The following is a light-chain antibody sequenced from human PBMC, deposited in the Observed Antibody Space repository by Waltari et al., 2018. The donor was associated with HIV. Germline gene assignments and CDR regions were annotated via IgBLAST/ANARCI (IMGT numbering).Light chain of an antibody. CDR3: LQDGSFPLT. V-gene: IGKV1-6*02. CDR1: QGVRND. CDR2: AAS. J-gene: IGKJ3*01. Sequence: AIQMTQSPSSLSASVGDRVTITCRASQGVRNDLGWYQQKPGQAPKALIYAASSLHTGIPSRFSGSRSGTDFTLTISSLQTEDSATYYCLQDGSFPLTFGPGTKVDV.